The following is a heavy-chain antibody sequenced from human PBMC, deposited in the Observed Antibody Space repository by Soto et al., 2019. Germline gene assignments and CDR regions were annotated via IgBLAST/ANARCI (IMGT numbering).Heavy chain of an antibody. CDR3: AHSAGVQGNWNGGYFAY. D-gene: IGHD1-1*01. CDR1: GFSLSTSGVG. V-gene: IGHV2-5*02. J-gene: IGHJ4*02. CDR2: IYWDDDT. Sequence: QITLKESGPTRVKPTQTLTLTCTFSGFSLSTSGVGVGWIRQPPGKALAWLAFIYWDDDTCYSPSLKSRLTITKDTSTNKVVLTITHKDPADTASYYCAHSAGVQGNWNGGYFAYWGLGSLVTVSS.